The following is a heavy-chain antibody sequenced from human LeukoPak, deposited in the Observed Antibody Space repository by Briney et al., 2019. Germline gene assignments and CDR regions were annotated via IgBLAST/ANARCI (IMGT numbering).Heavy chain of an antibody. J-gene: IGHJ5*02. CDR2: IYYSGST. CDR3: ARSDTMPDWFDP. Sequence: SETLSLTCTVSGGSISSYYWGWIRQPAGKGLECIGSIYYSGSTYYNPSLKSRVTISVDTSKNQFSLKLSSVTAADTAVYYCARSDTMPDWFDPWGQGTLVTVSS. V-gene: IGHV4-39*01. D-gene: IGHD3-3*01. CDR1: GGSISSYY.